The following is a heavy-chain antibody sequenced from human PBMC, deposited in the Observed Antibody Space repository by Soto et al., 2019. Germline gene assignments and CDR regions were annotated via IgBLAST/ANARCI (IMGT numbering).Heavy chain of an antibody. CDR1: VGSISSGGYY. CDR2: IYYSGST. V-gene: IGHV4-31*03. J-gene: IGHJ6*02. D-gene: IGHD3-10*01. CDR3: ARDPPHYYGSRRVGMDV. Sequence: PSETMSLTCTVSVGSISSGGYYWSWIRQHPGKGLEWIGYIYYSGSTYYNPSLKSRVTISVDTSKNQFSLKLSSVTAADTAVYYCARDPPHYYGSRRVGMDVWGQGTTVTVSS.